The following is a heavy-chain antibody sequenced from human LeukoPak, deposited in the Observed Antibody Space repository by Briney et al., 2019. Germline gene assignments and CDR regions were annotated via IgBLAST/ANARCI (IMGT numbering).Heavy chain of an antibody. D-gene: IGHD6-19*01. CDR2: ISYDGSNK. Sequence: GGSLRLSCAASGFTFSSYGMPWVRQAPGKGLEWVAVISYDGSNKYYADSVKGRFTISRDNSKNTLYLQMNSLRAEDTAVYYCAKDRDSSGWYFDYWGQGTLVTVSS. J-gene: IGHJ4*02. CDR1: GFTFSSYG. V-gene: IGHV3-30*18. CDR3: AKDRDSSGWYFDY.